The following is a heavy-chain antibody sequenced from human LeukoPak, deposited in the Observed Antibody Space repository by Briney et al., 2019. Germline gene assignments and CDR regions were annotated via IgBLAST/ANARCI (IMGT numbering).Heavy chain of an antibody. CDR3: AKETPNTGWFDP. CDR2: INPSGDGT. Sequence: ASVTVSCKASGHTFTTYYVHLVRQAPGQGLEWMGVINPSGDGTNYPQRFQGRVTLTRDTSTSTVYMELTSLRFEDTAMYYCAKETPNTGWFDPWGQGTLVTVSS. J-gene: IGHJ5*02. CDR1: GHTFTTYY. V-gene: IGHV1-46*01. D-gene: IGHD1-14*01.